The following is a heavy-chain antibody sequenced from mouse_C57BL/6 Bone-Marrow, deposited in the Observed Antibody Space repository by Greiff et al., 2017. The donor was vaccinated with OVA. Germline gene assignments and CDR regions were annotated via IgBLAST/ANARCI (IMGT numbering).Heavy chain of an antibody. Sequence: QVQPQQPGAELVKPGASVKLSCKASGYTFTSYWMHWVKQRPGQGLEWIGMIHPNSGSTNYNEKFKSKATLTVDKSSSTAYMQLSSLTSEDSAVYYCASGGGYYAYFDYWGQGTTLTVSS. D-gene: IGHD2-3*01. V-gene: IGHV1-64*01. J-gene: IGHJ2*01. CDR3: ASGGGYYAYFDY. CDR2: IHPNSGST. CDR1: GYTFTSYW.